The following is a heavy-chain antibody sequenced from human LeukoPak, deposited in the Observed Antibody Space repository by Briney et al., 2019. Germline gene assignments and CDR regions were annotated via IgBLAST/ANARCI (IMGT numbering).Heavy chain of an antibody. D-gene: IGHD6-13*01. CDR2: INSDGSIT. V-gene: IGHV3-74*01. CDR3: AREPSYTSSWYGLDQ. CDR1: GFTFSSYW. J-gene: IGHJ4*02. Sequence: GGSLRLSCAASGFTFSSYWMHWVRQAPEKGLVWVARINSDGSITNSADSVKGRFTIYRDNAENTLHLQMNSLRVEDTAVYYCAREPSYTSSWYGLDQWGQGTLVIVSS.